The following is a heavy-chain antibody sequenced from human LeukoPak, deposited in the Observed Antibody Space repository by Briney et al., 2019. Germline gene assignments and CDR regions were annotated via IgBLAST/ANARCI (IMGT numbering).Heavy chain of an antibody. J-gene: IGHJ4*02. V-gene: IGHV3-30*14. Sequence: SGGSLRLSCAASGFTFSNYAMHWVRQAPGKGLEWVAVVSYDGSNKYYADSVKGRFTVSRDNSKNTVDLQMNSLGAEDTAVYYCAGSIVTPGAYDYWGQGTLVTVSS. D-gene: IGHD2/OR15-2a*01. CDR2: VSYDGSNK. CDR1: GFTFSNYA. CDR3: AGSIVTPGAYDY.